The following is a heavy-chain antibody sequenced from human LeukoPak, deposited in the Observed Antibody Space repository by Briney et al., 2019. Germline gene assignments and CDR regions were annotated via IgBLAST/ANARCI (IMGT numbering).Heavy chain of an antibody. Sequence: GGSLRLSCAASGFTFSDHYMDWVRQAPGKGLEWLGRVASKTDGGTTDYAAPVKGRFTISRDDSKNTLFLQMNSLKTEDTAVYYCTTGIRGDCGQGTLVTVSS. CDR3: TTGIRGD. V-gene: IGHV3-15*04. CDR2: VASKTDGGTT. CDR1: GFTFSDHY. J-gene: IGHJ4*02.